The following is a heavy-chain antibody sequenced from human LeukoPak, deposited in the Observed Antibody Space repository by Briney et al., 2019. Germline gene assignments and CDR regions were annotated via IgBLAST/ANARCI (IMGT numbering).Heavy chain of an antibody. CDR1: GGSISSYY. CDR2: IYYSGST. D-gene: IGHD6-13*01. V-gene: IGHV4-59*08. Sequence: SETLSLTCTVSGGSISSYYWSWIRQPPGKGLEWIGYIYYSGSTNYNPSLKSRVTISVDTSQNQFSLKLSSVTAADTAVYYCARLKAAAGTRYYYYGMDVWGQGTTVTVSS. J-gene: IGHJ6*02. CDR3: ARLKAAAGTRYYYYGMDV.